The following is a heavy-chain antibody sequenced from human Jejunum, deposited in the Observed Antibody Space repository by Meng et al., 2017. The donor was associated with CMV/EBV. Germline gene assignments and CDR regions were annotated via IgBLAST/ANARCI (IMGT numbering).Heavy chain of an antibody. V-gene: IGHV4-31*02. CDR2: ISEVRNS. J-gene: IGHJ4*02. CDR3: ARRGPTYCSRYFDY. CDR1: SSSIYSGNYY. D-gene: IGHD2-15*01. Sequence: TSSSIYSGNYYWSWTRQHPVQGLEWIGYISEVRNSDYNPSLEGRSLISMKASQNQFSLILRSVAAADTAVYYCARRGPTYCSRYFDYWGLGTLVTVSS.